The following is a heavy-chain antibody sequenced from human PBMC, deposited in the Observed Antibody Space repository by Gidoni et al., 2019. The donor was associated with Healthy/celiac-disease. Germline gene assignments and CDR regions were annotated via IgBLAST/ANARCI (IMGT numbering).Heavy chain of an antibody. J-gene: IGHJ6*04. V-gene: IGHV3-73*02. CDR2: IRRKANSYAT. D-gene: IGHD6-19*01. CDR3: TTSPTYSSGLSYYYYGMDV. Sequence: EVQLVESGGGLVQPGGSLNLSCAASGFPFSGYAMQWGRQAAGKGLEWVGRIRRKANSYATAYAASVKGRLTISRDDSKNTAYLQMNSLKTEDTAGYDCTTSPTYSSGLSYYYYGMDVWGKGTTVTVSS. CDR1: GFPFSGYA.